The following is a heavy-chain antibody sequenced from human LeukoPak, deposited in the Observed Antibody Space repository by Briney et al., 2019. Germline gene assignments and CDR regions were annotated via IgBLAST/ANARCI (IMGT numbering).Heavy chain of an antibody. CDR2: INPTGGST. J-gene: IGHJ4*02. D-gene: IGHD2-15*01. CDR3: ARRMADGGTNH. V-gene: IGHV1-46*01. Sequence: ASVKVSCKASGYTFPSYFMHWVRQAPGQGLEWMGIINPTGGSTTYAQKFQGRVTMTRDTSTDTIYLELSSLRSDDTAMYYCARRMADGGTNHWGQGTLVTVSS. CDR1: GYTFPSYF.